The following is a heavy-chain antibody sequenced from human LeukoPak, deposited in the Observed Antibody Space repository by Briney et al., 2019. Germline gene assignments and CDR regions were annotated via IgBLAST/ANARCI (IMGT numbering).Heavy chain of an antibody. CDR2: ISGSGGST. J-gene: IGHJ4*02. CDR1: GFIFNNYA. V-gene: IGHV3-23*01. CDR3: AKRPVAFDY. D-gene: IGHD4-23*01. Sequence: PGGSLRLPCATSGFIFNNYAMSWVRQAPGKGLEWVSAISGSGGSTYYADSVKGRFTISRDNSKNTLYLQMNSLRAEDTAVYYCAKRPVAFDYWGQGTLVTVSS.